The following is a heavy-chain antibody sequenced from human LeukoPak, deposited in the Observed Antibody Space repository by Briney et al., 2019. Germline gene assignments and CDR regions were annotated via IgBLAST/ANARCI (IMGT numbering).Heavy chain of an antibody. CDR2: ISNSFDNT. CDR1: GVSFNNYA. V-gene: IGHV3-23*01. Sequence: PGGSLRLSCAASGVSFNNYAMSWVRQAPGKRLEWVSAISNSFDNTYYADSVKGRFTISRDNSKNTLYLQMNSLRAEDTAVYYCAKKVSGWSENFQHWGQGTLVTVSS. CDR3: AKKVSGWSENFQH. D-gene: IGHD6-19*01. J-gene: IGHJ1*01.